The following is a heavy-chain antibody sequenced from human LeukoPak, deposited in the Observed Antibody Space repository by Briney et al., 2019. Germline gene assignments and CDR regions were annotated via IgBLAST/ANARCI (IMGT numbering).Heavy chain of an antibody. CDR2: LSPYSGNT. CDR3: TRVGGYSPSSTGGNAFDI. V-gene: IGHV1-18*01. CDR1: GYTFTSYG. D-gene: IGHD6-6*01. Sequence: ASVKVSCKTSGYTFTSYGLTWVRQAPGQGLEWVGWLSPYSGNTNYAQKVQGRVIMTTDTSTSTAYMELRSLRSDDTAMYFCTRVGGYSPSSTGGNAFDIWGQGTMVTVSS. J-gene: IGHJ3*02.